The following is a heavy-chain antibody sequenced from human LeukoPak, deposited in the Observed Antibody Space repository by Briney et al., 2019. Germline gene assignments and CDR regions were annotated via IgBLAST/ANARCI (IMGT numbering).Heavy chain of an antibody. V-gene: IGHV3-9*01. CDR2: ISRDSRSI. CDR3: VKGDKYTYGPLDY. J-gene: IGHJ4*02. Sequence: GGSLRLSCAASGFSFSFYWMHWVRQPPGKGLEWVSGISRDSRSIGYTDSVKGRFTISRDNAKNSLYLQMNSLRPEDTALYYCVKGDKYTYGPLDYWGQGTLVTVSS. CDR1: GFSFSFYW. D-gene: IGHD5-18*01.